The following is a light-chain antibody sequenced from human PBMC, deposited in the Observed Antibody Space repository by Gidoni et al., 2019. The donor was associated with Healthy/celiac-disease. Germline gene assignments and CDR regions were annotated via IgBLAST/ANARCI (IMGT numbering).Light chain of an antibody. CDR1: QSISSW. CDR3: QQYKSRWT. CDR2: KAS. Sequence: DLQLTQSPSTLSESVGDRVTITCRASQSISSWLAWYQQKPGKAPQLLIYKASSLECGVPSRFSGSGSGTEFPLTISSLQPDDFATYYCQQYKSRWTVGQGTKVEIK. V-gene: IGKV1-5*03. J-gene: IGKJ1*01.